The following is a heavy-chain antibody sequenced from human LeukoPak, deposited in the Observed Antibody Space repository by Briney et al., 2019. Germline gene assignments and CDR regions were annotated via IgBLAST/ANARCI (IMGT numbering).Heavy chain of an antibody. CDR2: ISAYNGNT. J-gene: IGHJ4*02. CDR3: ARSFYYYDSSGLDY. CDR1: GYTFTSYG. Sequence: ASVKVSCKASGYTFTSYGISWVRQAPGQGLEWMGWISAYNGNTNYAQKFQGRVTMTRDTSISTAYMELSRLKSDDTAVYYCARSFYYYDSSGLDYWGQGTLVTVSS. D-gene: IGHD3-22*01. V-gene: IGHV1-18*01.